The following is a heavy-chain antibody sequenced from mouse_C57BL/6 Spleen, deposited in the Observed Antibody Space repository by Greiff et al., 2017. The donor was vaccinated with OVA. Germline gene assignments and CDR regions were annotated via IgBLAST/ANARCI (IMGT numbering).Heavy chain of an antibody. J-gene: IGHJ1*03. V-gene: IGHV14-2*01. Sequence: EVQRVESGAELVKPGASVKLSCTASGFNIKDYYMHWVKQRTEQGLEWIGRIDPEDGETKYAPKFQGKATITADTSSNTAYLQLSSLTSEDTAVYYCARGRGSSHWYFDVWGTGTTVTVSS. D-gene: IGHD1-1*01. CDR3: ARGRGSSHWYFDV. CDR1: GFNIKDYY. CDR2: IDPEDGET.